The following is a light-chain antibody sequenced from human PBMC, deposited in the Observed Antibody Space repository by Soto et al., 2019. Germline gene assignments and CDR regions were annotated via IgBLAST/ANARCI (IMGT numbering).Light chain of an antibody. CDR2: GAS. Sequence: EIVLTQSPGTLSLSPGERATLSCRASQSVSSSYLAWYQQKPGQAPRLLIYGASSRATGIPDRFSGSGSGTDFTLTISRLEPEDFAVYYCHQYCISPWTFGQGPKVQIK. J-gene: IGKJ1*01. CDR3: HQYCISPWT. V-gene: IGKV3-20*01. CDR1: QSVSSSY.